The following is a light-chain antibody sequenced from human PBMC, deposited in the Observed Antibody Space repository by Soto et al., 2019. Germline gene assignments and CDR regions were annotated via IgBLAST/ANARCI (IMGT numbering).Light chain of an antibody. CDR2: SNT. Sequence: QSVLTQPPSASGTPGQRVTISCSGSSSNIGSNTVNWYQQLPGTAPKLLIYSNTQRPSGVPDRFSGSKSGTSASQAISGLQSEDEADYYCPAWDDSLNGQVFGGGTNRTVL. CDR1: SSNIGSNT. J-gene: IGLJ2*01. CDR3: PAWDDSLNGQV. V-gene: IGLV1-44*01.